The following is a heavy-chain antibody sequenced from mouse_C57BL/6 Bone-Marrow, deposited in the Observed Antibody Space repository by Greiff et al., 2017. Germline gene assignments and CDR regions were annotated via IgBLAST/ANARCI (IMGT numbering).Heavy chain of an antibody. J-gene: IGHJ3*01. CDR2: IDPEDGET. V-gene: IGHV14-2*01. CDR3: ARGGWSHALAY. CDR1: GFNIKDYY. Sequence: EVQLQQSGAELVKPGASVKLSCTASGFNIKDYYMHWVKQRTEQGLEWIGRIDPEDGETKYAPKFQGKATITADTSSNTAYLQHSSLTSEDTAVYYCARGGWSHALAYWGQGTLVTVSA. D-gene: IGHD2-3*01.